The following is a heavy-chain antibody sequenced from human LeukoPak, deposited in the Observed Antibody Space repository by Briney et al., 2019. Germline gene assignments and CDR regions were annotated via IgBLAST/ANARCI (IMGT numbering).Heavy chain of an antibody. J-gene: IGHJ4*02. CDR2: INHSGST. CDR3: ARTGITIFGVVTYPFDY. CDR1: GGSFSGYY. D-gene: IGHD3-3*01. V-gene: IGHV4-34*01. Sequence: SETLSLTCAVYGGSFSGYYWSWIRQPPGKGLEWIGEINHSGSTNYNPSLKSRVTISVDTSKNQFSLKLSSVTAADTAVYYCARTGITIFGVVTYPFDYWGQGTLVTVSS.